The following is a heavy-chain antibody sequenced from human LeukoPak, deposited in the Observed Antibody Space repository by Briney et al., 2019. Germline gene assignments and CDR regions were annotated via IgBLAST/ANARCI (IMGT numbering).Heavy chain of an antibody. CDR1: GFTFSTYW. CDR2: IKQDGSEK. D-gene: IGHD1-7*01. CDR3: AKDERNWNYNLASQTYD. J-gene: IGHJ4*02. V-gene: IGHV3-7*03. Sequence: GGSLRLSCAASGFTFSTYWMSWVRQAPGKGLERVANIKQDGSEKFYVDSVKGRFTISSDNAKNSLYLQMSSLRAEDTAVYYCAKDERNWNYNLASQTYDWGQGTLVTVSS.